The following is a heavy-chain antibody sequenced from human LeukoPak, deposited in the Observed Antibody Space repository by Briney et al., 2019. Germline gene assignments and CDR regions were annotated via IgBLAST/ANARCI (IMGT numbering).Heavy chain of an antibody. D-gene: IGHD3-22*01. CDR1: GGSFNGYY. J-gene: IGHJ4*02. V-gene: IGHV4-34*01. CDR2: INHSGST. Sequence: SETLSLTCAVYGGSFNGYYWSWIRQTPGKGLEWIGEINHSGSTNYNPSLKRRVTISGDTSKNQFSLKLSSVTAADTAVYYCAREKAYYYDPWGQGTLVTVSS. CDR3: AREKAYYYDP.